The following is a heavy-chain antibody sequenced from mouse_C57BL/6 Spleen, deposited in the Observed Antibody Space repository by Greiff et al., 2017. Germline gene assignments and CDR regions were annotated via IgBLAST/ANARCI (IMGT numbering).Heavy chain of an antibody. CDR1: GFTFSDYG. J-gene: IGHJ4*01. CDR3: ARPGDYPYYYAMDY. CDR2: ISSGSSTI. V-gene: IGHV5-17*01. Sequence: EVNVVESGGGLVKPGGSLKLSCAASGFTFSDYGMHWVRQAPEKGLEWVAYISSGSSTIYYADTVKGRFTISRDNAKTTLFLQMTSLRSEDTAMYYCARPGDYPYYYAMDYWGQGTSVTVSS. D-gene: IGHD2-4*01.